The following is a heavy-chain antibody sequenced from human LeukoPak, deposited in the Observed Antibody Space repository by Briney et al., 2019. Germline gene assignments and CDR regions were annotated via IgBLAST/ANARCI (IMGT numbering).Heavy chain of an antibody. J-gene: IGHJ4*02. D-gene: IGHD4-11*01. CDR2: ISGSGGST. V-gene: IGHV3-23*01. Sequence: GGSLRLSCAASGFTFSSYAMSWVRQAPGKGLEWVSAISGSGGSTYYADSVKGRFTISRDNAKNTLYLQMNSLRAEDTAVYYCARDRYYSNLDYWGQGTLVTVSS. CDR3: ARDRYYSNLDY. CDR1: GFTFSSYA.